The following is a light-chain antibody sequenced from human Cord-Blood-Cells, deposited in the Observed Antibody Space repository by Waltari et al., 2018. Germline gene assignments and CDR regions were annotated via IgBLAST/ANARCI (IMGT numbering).Light chain of an antibody. CDR1: QSISSY. CDR2: AAS. V-gene: IGKV1-39*01. Sequence: DIQITQSPSSLSASLGDRVTITCRASQSISSYLNWYQQKPGKAPKLLIYAASSLQSGVPSRFSGSGSGTDFTLTISSLQPEDFATYYCQQSYSTPPTFGQGTKVEIK. CDR3: QQSYSTPPT. J-gene: IGKJ1*01.